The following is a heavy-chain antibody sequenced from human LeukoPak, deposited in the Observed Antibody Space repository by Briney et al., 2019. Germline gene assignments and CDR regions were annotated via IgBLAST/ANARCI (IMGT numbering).Heavy chain of an antibody. CDR3: AKDQYIGSYYYFDY. Sequence: PGGSLRLSCAASGFTFSSYWMSWVRQAPGKGLEWVANIKQDGSEKYYVDSVKGRFTISRDNAKNSLYLQMNSLRAEDTAVYYCAKDQYIGSYYYFDYWGQGTLVTVSS. D-gene: IGHD1-26*01. V-gene: IGHV3-7*03. J-gene: IGHJ4*02. CDR2: IKQDGSEK. CDR1: GFTFSSYW.